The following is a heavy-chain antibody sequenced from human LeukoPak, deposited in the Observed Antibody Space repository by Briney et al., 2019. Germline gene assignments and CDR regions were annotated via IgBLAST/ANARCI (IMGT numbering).Heavy chain of an antibody. CDR2: ISYDGSNK. J-gene: IGHJ3*02. D-gene: IGHD5-24*01. CDR1: GFTFRSYA. Sequence: GVSLRLSCAASGFTFRSYAMHGARQAPGKGLEWVADISYDGSNKYYADSVKGRFTIYRDNSKNTLYLQMNSLRAEDTAVYYCAKGSSDGYKPASPDAFDIWGQGTMVTVSS. V-gene: IGHV3-30-3*01. CDR3: AKGSSDGYKPASPDAFDI.